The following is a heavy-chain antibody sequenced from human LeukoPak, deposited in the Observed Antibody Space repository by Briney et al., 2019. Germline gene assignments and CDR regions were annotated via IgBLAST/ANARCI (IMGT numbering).Heavy chain of an antibody. D-gene: IGHD6-6*01. V-gene: IGHV3-30*04. CDR1: GFTFSSYA. Sequence: GGSLRLSCAASGFTFSSYAMHWVRQAPGKGLEWVAVISYDGSNKYYADSVKGRFTISRDNSKNTLYPQMNSLRAEDTAVYYCARPARPYYYYYYMDVWGKGTTVTVSS. CDR2: ISYDGSNK. J-gene: IGHJ6*03. CDR3: ARPARPYYYYYYMDV.